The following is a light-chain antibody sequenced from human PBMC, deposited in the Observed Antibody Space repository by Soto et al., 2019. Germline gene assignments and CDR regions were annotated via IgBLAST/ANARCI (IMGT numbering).Light chain of an antibody. CDR3: QQSYSPPLT. CDR1: QSVSSRF. V-gene: IGKV3-20*01. J-gene: IGKJ4*01. CDR2: GAS. Sequence: EVVLTQSPGTLSLSPGERATLSCRAGQSVSSRFLAWYQHKRGQAPRLLIYGASRRATGIPDRFSGTGSGTDFTLTISRLEPEDFAVYYCQQSYSPPLTFGGGTKVEI.